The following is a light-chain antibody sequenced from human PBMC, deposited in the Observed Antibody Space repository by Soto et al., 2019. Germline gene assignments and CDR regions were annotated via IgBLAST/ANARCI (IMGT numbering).Light chain of an antibody. CDR3: NSYTTTSTRVV. CDR2: DVI. V-gene: IGLV2-14*03. J-gene: IGLJ3*02. CDR1: SSDIGTYNY. Sequence: QSVLTQPASVSGSPGQSITISCTGTSSDIGTYNYVSWYQHHPGKAPKLMIYDVINRPSGVSNRFSGSKSGNTASLTISGLQAEDEADYYCNSYTTTSTRVVFGGGTKLTVL.